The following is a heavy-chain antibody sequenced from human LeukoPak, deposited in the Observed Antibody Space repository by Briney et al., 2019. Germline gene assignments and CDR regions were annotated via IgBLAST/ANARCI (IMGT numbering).Heavy chain of an antibody. CDR1: GYSFTSYW. V-gene: IGHV5-51*01. CDR3: ARRVYSPYDSSGYYQNWFDP. CDR2: IYPGDSDT. Sequence: GESLKISCKGFGYSFTSYWIGWVRQMPGKGLEWMGNIYPGDSDTRYSPSFQGQVTISADKSISTAYLQWSSLKASDTAMYYCARRVYSPYDSSGYYQNWFDPWGQGTLVTVSS. J-gene: IGHJ5*02. D-gene: IGHD3-22*01.